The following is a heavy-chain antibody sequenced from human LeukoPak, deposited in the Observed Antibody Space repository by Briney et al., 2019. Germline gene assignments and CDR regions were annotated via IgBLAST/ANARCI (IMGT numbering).Heavy chain of an antibody. CDR2: INHSGST. V-gene: IGHV4-39*07. J-gene: IGHJ3*02. Sequence: SETLSLTCTVSGGSISSRNYYWGWIRQPPGKGLEWIGEINHSGSTNYNPSLKSRVTISVDTSKNQFSLKLSSVTAADTAVYYCASLWPYQLSAFDIWGQGTMVTVSS. D-gene: IGHD2-2*01. CDR1: GGSISSRNYY. CDR3: ASLWPYQLSAFDI.